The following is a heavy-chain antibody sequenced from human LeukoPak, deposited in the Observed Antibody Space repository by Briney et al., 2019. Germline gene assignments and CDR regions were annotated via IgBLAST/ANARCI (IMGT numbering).Heavy chain of an antibody. CDR3: ARGPGAQWLGPEEYFQH. V-gene: IGHV3-66*01. CDR2: IYSGGST. J-gene: IGHJ1*01. CDR1: GFTVSSNY. D-gene: IGHD6-19*01. Sequence: PGGSLRLSCAASGFTVSSNYMSWVRQAPGKGLEWVSVIYSGGSTYYADSVKGRFTISRDNSKNTLYLQMNSLRAEDTAVYYCARGPGAQWLGPEEYFQHWGQGTLVTVSS.